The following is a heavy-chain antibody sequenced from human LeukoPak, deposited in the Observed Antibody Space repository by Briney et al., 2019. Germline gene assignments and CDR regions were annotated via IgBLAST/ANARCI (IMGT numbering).Heavy chain of an antibody. Sequence: PSETLSLTCAVYGGSFSGYYWSWIRQPPGKGLEWIGEINHSGSTNYNPSLKSRVTISVDTSKNQFSLKLSSVTAADTAVYYCASAGGYGSGTLGYWGQGTLVTVSS. J-gene: IGHJ4*02. D-gene: IGHD3-10*01. CDR1: GGSFSGYY. CDR2: INHSGST. V-gene: IGHV4-34*01. CDR3: ASAGGYGSGTLGY.